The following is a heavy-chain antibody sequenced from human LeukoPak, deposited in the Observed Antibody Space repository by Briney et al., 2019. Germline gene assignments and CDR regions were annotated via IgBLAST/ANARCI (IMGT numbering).Heavy chain of an antibody. CDR1: GGSISSYY. CDR2: IYYSGST. CDR3: ARAAGRDTTSGLDFDY. Sequence: SETLSLTCTVSGGSISSYYWSWIRQPPGKGLEWIGYIYYSGSTNYDPSLKSRVTMSVDTSKNQFSLKLSSVTAADTAVYYCARAAGRDTTSGLDFDYWGQGILVTVSS. D-gene: IGHD1-26*01. J-gene: IGHJ4*02. V-gene: IGHV4-59*12.